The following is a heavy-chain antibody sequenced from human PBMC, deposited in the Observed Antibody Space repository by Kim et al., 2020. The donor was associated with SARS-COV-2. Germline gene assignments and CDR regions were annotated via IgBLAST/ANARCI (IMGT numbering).Heavy chain of an antibody. CDR1: GFTFSSHG. CDR2: ISDNVGTT. V-gene: IGHV3-23*01. J-gene: IGHJ4*01. D-gene: IGHD3-10*01. CDR3: AGDYYGSGCYDRSIDY. Sequence: GGSLRLSCAASGFTFSSHGMPWVRQAPGMGLEWVSTISDNVGTTYYADSVKGRFTISRDNSKNTLYLQMNTLRAEDTAVYYCAGDYYGSGCYDRSIDYWG.